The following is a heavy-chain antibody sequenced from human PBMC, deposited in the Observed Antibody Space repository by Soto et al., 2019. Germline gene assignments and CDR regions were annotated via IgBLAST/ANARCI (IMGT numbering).Heavy chain of an antibody. CDR1: GFPVSSNY. D-gene: IGHD3-22*01. J-gene: IGHJ1*01. CDR2: IYSGGST. V-gene: IGHV3-53*01. CDR3: ARDRVESGYPEYFQH. Sequence: GGSLRLSCAPSGFPVSSNYMSWVRQAPGKGLEWVSVIYSGGSTYYADSVKGRFTISRDNSKNTLYLQMNSLRAEDTAVYYCARDRVESGYPEYFQHWGQGTLVTVSS.